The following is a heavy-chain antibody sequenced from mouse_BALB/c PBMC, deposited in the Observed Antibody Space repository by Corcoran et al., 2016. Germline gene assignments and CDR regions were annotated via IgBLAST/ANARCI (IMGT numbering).Heavy chain of an antibody. CDR3: ARSHGSSRAWLAY. Sequence: QVQLQQSGAELMKPGASVKISCKATGYTFSSYWIEWVKQRPGHGLEWIGEILPGSGSTNYNEKFKGKATFTADPSSNTAYMQLSSLTAEDSAVYYCARSHGSSRAWLAYWGQGTLVTVSA. V-gene: IGHV1-9*01. J-gene: IGHJ3*01. CDR1: GYTFSSYW. D-gene: IGHD1-1*01. CDR2: ILPGSGST.